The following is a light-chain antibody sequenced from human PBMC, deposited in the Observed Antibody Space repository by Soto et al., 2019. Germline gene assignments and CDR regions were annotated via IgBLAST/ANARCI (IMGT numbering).Light chain of an antibody. V-gene: IGLV1-40*01. CDR3: QSYDGSLSGWV. Sequence: QSVLTQPPSVSGAPGQRVTISCTGSSSNIGTGYDAHWYHQLPGTAPKLLIYGNSNRPSGVPDRFSGSNSGTSASLAITGLQAEDEADDYCQSYDGSLSGWVFGGGTKLTV. CDR2: GNS. J-gene: IGLJ3*02. CDR1: SSNIGTGYD.